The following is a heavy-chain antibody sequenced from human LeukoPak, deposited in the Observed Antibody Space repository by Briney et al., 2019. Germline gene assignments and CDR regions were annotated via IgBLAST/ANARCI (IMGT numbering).Heavy chain of an antibody. V-gene: IGHV3-7*01. Sequence: GGSLRLSCAASGLTFSSYWMSWVRQAPGKGLEWVDHIKQDGSEKNYVDSVTGRFTISRANTQNTLYLQMNRLRAHESVVYYCARDLAGPAQEAFDIWGQGTMVTVSS. J-gene: IGHJ3*02. CDR2: IKQDGSEK. CDR3: ARDLAGPAQEAFDI. CDR1: GLTFSSYW.